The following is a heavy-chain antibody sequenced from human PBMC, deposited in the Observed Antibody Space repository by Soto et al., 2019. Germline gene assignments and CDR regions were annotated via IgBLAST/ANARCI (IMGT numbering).Heavy chain of an antibody. CDR2: IHYTGNT. Sequence: SETLSLTCTVSGASITSSYWSWIRQPPGKGLEWIAYIHYTGNTNYNPSLKSRVTTSVDTSKSQFYLDLSSVTAADTAVYYCARGYYDSSGSSNPFDSWGQGTLVTVSS. V-gene: IGHV4-59*01. J-gene: IGHJ4*02. CDR3: ARGYYDSSGSSNPFDS. CDR1: GASITSSY. D-gene: IGHD3-22*01.